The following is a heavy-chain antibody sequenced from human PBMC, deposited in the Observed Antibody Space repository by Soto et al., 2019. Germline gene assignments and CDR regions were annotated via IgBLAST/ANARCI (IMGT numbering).Heavy chain of an antibody. CDR2: IRNKANYYTT. V-gene: IGHV3-72*01. J-gene: IGHJ5*02. D-gene: IGHD1-26*01. Sequence: EVQVVESGGGLVQPGGSLRLSCAASGFPFSDLYIDWVRQAPGKGLEWVARIRNKANYYTTDYAASVKGRFTISRDDSKNSVYLQMNSLKPEDMAVYYCLIVGGTRTWGQGTLVSVSS. CDR3: LIVGGTRT. CDR1: GFPFSDLY.